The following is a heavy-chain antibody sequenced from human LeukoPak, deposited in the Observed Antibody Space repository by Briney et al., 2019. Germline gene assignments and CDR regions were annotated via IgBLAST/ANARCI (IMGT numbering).Heavy chain of an antibody. CDR3: ATAPILRGEGGEHYKYGMDV. Sequence: PSETLTLTCAASGGTISSGNLWSWVRDSPEKVLEWIGESYRSGTFYNKASLKGRVTISADTSKNHFSLKMTSVSAADTAVYYCATAPILRGEGGEHYKYGMDVWGQGTTVIVSS. V-gene: IGHV4-4*02. J-gene: IGHJ6*02. D-gene: IGHD2-2*02. CDR2: SYRSGTF. CDR1: GGTISSGNL.